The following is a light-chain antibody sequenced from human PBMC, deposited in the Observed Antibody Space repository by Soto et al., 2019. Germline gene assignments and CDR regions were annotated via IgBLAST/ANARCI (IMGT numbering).Light chain of an antibody. V-gene: IGKV3-20*01. CDR2: GAS. Sequence: EIVLTQSPGTLSLSPGERATLLCRASQSVSSNSVAWYQQKPGQAPRLLIYGASNRAAGTPDRFTGSGSGTDFTLIVNTLEPGDFALYYCPHCGDFLFTFGPGTRVDV. J-gene: IGKJ3*01. CDR1: QSVSSNS. CDR3: PHCGDFLFT.